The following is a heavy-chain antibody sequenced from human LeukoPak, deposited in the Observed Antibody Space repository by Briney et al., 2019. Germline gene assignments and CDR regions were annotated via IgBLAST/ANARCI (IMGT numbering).Heavy chain of an antibody. Sequence: GGSLRLSCAASGFTFSNYNINWVRQAPGKGLEWVSCISSRGSYIYYADSVKGRFTISRDNADNSLYLQMNSLRAEDTAVYYCTKDGRLASAINRPTYYYGMDVWGQGTTVIVSS. D-gene: IGHD5-18*01. V-gene: IGHV3-21*01. CDR3: TKDGRLASAINRPTYYYGMDV. CDR2: ISSRGSYI. CDR1: GFTFSNYN. J-gene: IGHJ6*02.